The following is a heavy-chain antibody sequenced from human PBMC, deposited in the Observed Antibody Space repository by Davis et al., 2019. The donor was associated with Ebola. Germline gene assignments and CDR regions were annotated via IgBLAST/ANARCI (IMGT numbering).Heavy chain of an antibody. CDR1: GFTFSSYA. V-gene: IGHV3-23*01. CDR2: IRGSGDST. Sequence: GESLKISCAASGFTFSSYAMNWVRQAPGKGLEWVSSIRGSGDSTSYADSVKGRFTMSRDNSGNTLYLQMNSLRVEDTAIYYCAKGNRTPLFYDTSDDYWGQGTLVTVSS. J-gene: IGHJ4*02. D-gene: IGHD5/OR15-5a*01. CDR3: AKGNRTPLFYDTSDDY.